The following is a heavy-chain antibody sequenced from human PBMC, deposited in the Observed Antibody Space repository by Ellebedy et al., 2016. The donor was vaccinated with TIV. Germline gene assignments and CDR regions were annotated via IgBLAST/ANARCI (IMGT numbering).Heavy chain of an antibody. Sequence: ASVKVSCXASGGTFSSPVISWVRQAPGQGLEWMGGVIPIYGAANYAQKFQGRVTITADEFTTTAYMELNSLKSEDTAVYYCAREKSSDSSGYYYNPFDLWGQGTLVTVSS. CDR2: VIPIYGAA. D-gene: IGHD3-22*01. CDR3: AREKSSDSSGYYYNPFDL. J-gene: IGHJ5*02. CDR1: GGTFSSPV. V-gene: IGHV1-69*13.